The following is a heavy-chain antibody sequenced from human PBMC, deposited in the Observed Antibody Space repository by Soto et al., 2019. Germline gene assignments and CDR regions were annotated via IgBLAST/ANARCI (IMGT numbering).Heavy chain of an antibody. Sequence: QVQLVQSGAEVKKPGASVKVSCKASGYTFTSYYISWVRQAPGQGLEWMGWISAYNGNTNYAQKRQSRVTMTTDTNTSTAYMELKTLRSDDTAVYYCAKDTPPADYWGQGTLVTVSS. CDR1: GYTFTSYY. CDR2: ISAYNGNT. J-gene: IGHJ4*02. V-gene: IGHV1-18*01. CDR3: AKDTPPADY.